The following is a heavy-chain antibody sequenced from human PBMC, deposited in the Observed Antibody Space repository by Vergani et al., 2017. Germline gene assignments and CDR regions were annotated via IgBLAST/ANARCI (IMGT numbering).Heavy chain of an antibody. CDR3: ARGSCLGCNCYNPLFDY. Sequence: QVQLQESGPGLLKPSQTLSLTCTVSGGSTNSHNYYWSWIRQPAGKGREWIGRIHSSGSTNYNPSLKSLVTMSEDPSKNRFTLNLTSVTAADTAVYFCARGSCLGCNCYNPLFDYWGQGIVAVVSS. J-gene: IGHJ4*02. CDR2: IHSSGST. D-gene: IGHD2/OR15-2a*01. V-gene: IGHV4-61*02. CDR1: GGSTNSHNYY.